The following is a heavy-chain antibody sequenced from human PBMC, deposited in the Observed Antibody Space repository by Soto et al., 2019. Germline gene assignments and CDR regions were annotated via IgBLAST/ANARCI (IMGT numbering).Heavy chain of an antibody. Sequence: ASVKVSCKASGYTFTSYGISWVRQAPGQGLEWMGWISAYNGNTNYAQKLQGRVTMTTDTSTSTAYMELRSLRSDDTAVYYCARRFLEWLSPTRDAFDIWGQGTMVTVS. CDR2: ISAYNGNT. D-gene: IGHD3-3*01. CDR1: GYTFTSYG. CDR3: ARRFLEWLSPTRDAFDI. V-gene: IGHV1-18*01. J-gene: IGHJ3*02.